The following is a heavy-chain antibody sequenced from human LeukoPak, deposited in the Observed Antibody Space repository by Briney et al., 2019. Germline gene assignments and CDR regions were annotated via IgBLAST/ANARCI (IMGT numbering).Heavy chain of an antibody. Sequence: APVKVSCKASGYTFTSYGISWVRQAPGQGLEWMGWISAYNGNTNYAQKLQGRVTMTTDTSTSTAYMELRSLRSDDTAVYYCARDTYYDYVWGSYRSFDYWGQGTLVTVSS. V-gene: IGHV1-18*01. J-gene: IGHJ4*02. CDR1: GYTFTSYG. D-gene: IGHD3-16*02. CDR2: ISAYNGNT. CDR3: ARDTYYDYVWGSYRSFDY.